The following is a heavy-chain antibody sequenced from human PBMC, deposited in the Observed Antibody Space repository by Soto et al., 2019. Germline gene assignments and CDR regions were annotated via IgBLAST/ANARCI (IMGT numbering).Heavy chain of an antibody. Sequence: QVQLVQSGAEVKKPGASVKVSCKASGYTFTSYGISWVRQAPGEGLEWVGWISGYDGNTDYEHKFRGRVTMTTDTSTTTADMDLRSLRSDDTAVYYCARHNSQWPNWFDPWGQGTPVTVSS. CDR1: GYTFTSYG. J-gene: IGHJ5*02. D-gene: IGHD1-1*01. CDR2: ISGYDGNT. CDR3: ARHNSQWPNWFDP. V-gene: IGHV1-18*01.